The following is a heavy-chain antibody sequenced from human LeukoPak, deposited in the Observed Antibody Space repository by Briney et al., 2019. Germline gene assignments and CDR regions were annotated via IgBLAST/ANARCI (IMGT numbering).Heavy chain of an antibody. CDR1: GFTVCSNY. V-gene: IGHV3-53*01. J-gene: IGHJ6*02. Sequence: QPGGSLRLSCAASGFTVCSNYMSWVRQAPWKGLEWLSVIYSGGSTYYADSVKGRFTISRDNSKNTLYLQMNSLRAEDTAVYYCARDHAYTYGSGSYPYYYYGMDVWGQGTTVTVSS. D-gene: IGHD3-10*01. CDR2: IYSGGST. CDR3: ARDHAYTYGSGSYPYYYYGMDV.